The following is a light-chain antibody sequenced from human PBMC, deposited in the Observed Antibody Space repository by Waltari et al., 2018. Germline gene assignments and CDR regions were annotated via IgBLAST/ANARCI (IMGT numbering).Light chain of an antibody. J-gene: IGLJ1*01. CDR1: SNDVAGYVY. CDR2: EVS. V-gene: IGLV2-14*01. CDR3: SSHTSTVPHV. Sequence: SALTQPASVPGSPGPSITISCTGTSNDVAGYVYVSWYQQYPGRAPKLIIYEVSYRPSGISTRFSGSKSGNTASLTISGLQADDEADYYCSSHTSTVPHVFGTGTRVTV.